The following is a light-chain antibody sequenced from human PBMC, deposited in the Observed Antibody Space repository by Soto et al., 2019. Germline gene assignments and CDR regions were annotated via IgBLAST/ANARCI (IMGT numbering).Light chain of an antibody. CDR3: CSYAGSYTVI. CDR2: DVS. Sequence: QSALTQPRSVSGSPGQSVTISCIGTSSDVGFYNYVSWYQQHPGKAPKHMIYDVSGRPSGVPDRFSGSKSGNTASLTISGLQAEDEAEYYCCSYAGSYTVIFGGGTKLTVL. CDR1: SSDVGFYNY. J-gene: IGLJ2*01. V-gene: IGLV2-11*01.